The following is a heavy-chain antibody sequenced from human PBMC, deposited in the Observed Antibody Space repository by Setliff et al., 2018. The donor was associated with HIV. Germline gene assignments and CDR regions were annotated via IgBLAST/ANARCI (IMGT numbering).Heavy chain of an antibody. Sequence: SETLSLTCTVSGGSISSYYWTWIRQPPGKGLEWIGHIYTSGSTNYNPSLKSRVTMSVGTSKNQFSLKLSSVTAADTAVYYCAREYYRSGGYYSGWKYYYMDVWGKGTTVTVSS. CDR3: AREYYRSGGYYSGWKYYYMDV. D-gene: IGHD2-15*01. V-gene: IGHV4-4*08. J-gene: IGHJ6*03. CDR2: IYTSGST. CDR1: GGSISSYY.